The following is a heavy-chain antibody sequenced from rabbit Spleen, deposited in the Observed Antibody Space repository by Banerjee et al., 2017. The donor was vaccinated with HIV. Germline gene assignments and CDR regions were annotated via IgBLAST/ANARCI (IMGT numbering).Heavy chain of an antibody. J-gene: IGHJ4*01. D-gene: IGHD3-3*01. CDR3: TRHLVGGVGWVFDL. CDR1: GFSFSSSDY. CDR2: IDAGSSGFT. Sequence: QEQLVESGGGLVQPEGSLTLTCKASGFSFSSSDYICWVRQAPGKGLEWIVCIDAGSSGFTYFASWAKGRFTISKTSSTTVTLQVTSLTTADTATYFCTRHLVGGVGWVFDLWGQGTLVTVS. V-gene: IGHV1S45*01.